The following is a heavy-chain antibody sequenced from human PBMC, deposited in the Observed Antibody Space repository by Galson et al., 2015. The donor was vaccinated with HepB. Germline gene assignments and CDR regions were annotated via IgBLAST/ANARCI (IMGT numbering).Heavy chain of an antibody. Sequence: SVKVSCKASGYTFTSYAMHWVRQAPGQRLEWMGWINAGNGNTKYSQKFQGRVTITRDTSASTAYMELSSLRSEDTAVYYCARGLPDYYAIQHWGQGTLVTVSS. CDR3: ARGLPDYYAIQH. J-gene: IGHJ1*01. D-gene: IGHD3-22*01. CDR1: GYTFTSYA. V-gene: IGHV1-3*01. CDR2: INAGNGNT.